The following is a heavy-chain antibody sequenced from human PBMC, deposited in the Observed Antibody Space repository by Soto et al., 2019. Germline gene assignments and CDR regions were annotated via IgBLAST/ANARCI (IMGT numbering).Heavy chain of an antibody. D-gene: IGHD2-8*01. CDR3: MRSHGAY. CDR1: GGSVSSGPYH. J-gene: IGHJ4*02. CDR2: ISYSGTA. Sequence: QVQLQESGPGLVKTSETLSLTCTVSGGSVSSGPYHWNWVRQPPGKGLEWIGHISYSGTANYNPSLRGRVIMATDTSMNQFSLRLTSVTAADTAVYYCMRSHGAYWGLGALVTVSP. V-gene: IGHV4-61*01.